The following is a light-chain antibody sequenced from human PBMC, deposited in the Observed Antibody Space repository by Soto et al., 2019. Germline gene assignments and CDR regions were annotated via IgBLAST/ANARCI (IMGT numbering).Light chain of an antibody. CDR3: QQYYSTPLT. Sequence: DIVMTQTPLSSPVTLGQAASISCRSSQSLVHNDGNTYLAWYQQKPRQPPKLLIYWASTRESGVPDRFSGSGSGTDFTLTISSLQAADVAVYYCQQYYSTPLTFGGGTKVDIK. J-gene: IGKJ4*01. CDR2: WAS. V-gene: IGKV4-1*01. CDR1: QSLVHNDGNTY.